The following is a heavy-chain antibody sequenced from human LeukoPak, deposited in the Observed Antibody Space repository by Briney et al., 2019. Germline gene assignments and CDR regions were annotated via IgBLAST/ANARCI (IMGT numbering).Heavy chain of an antibody. J-gene: IGHJ3*02. V-gene: IGHV3-48*03. Sequence: PGGSLRLSCAASGFTFSSYEMNWVRQAPGKGLEWVSNISSSGSTINYADSVKGRFTISRDNAKNALYLQMNSLRAEDTAVYYCARETGFAFDIWGQGTTVTVSS. CDR2: ISSSGSTI. CDR3: ARETGFAFDI. CDR1: GFTFSSYE.